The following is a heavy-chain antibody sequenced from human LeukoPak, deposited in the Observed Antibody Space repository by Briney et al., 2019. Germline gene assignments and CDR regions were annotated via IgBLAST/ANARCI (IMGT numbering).Heavy chain of an antibody. CDR2: IIPIFGTA. CDR1: GGTFSSYA. V-gene: IGHV1-69*13. D-gene: IGHD3-10*01. J-gene: IGHJ5*02. CDR3: ARDVDMVRGRWFDT. Sequence: SVKVSCKASGGTFSSYAISWVRQAPAQGLEWMGGIIPIFGTANYAQKFQGRVTITADESTSTAYMELSSLRYEDTAVYSCARDVDMVRGRWFDTWGQGTLVTVSS.